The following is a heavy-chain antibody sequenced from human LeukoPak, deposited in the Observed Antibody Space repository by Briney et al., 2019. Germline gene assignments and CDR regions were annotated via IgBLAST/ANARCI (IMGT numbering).Heavy chain of an antibody. D-gene: IGHD4-17*01. CDR3: AKAAFPSTVTTINWFDP. V-gene: IGHV3-9*01. CDR1: GFTFDDYA. Sequence: GGSLRLSCAASGFTFDDYAMHWVRQAPGKGLEWVSGISWNSGSIGYADSVKGRFTISRDNAKNSLHLQMNSLRAEDTALYYCAKAAFPSTVTTINWFDPWGQGTLVTVSS. CDR2: ISWNSGSI. J-gene: IGHJ5*02.